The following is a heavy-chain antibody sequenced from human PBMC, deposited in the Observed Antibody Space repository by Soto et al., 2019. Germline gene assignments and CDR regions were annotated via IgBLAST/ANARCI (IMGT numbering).Heavy chain of an antibody. Sequence: QVQLQESGPGLVKPSETLSLTCTVSGASISNYYWSWIRQSPGKGLEWIGYIYQSGSTNYNPSLKSRGSISEDTSNNHFALKLRSVTAADTALYYCARHWASVSDSGSYTFDIWGQGTMVTVSS. CDR3: ARHWASVSDSGSYTFDI. D-gene: IGHD3-10*01. CDR1: GASISNYY. CDR2: IYQSGST. J-gene: IGHJ3*02. V-gene: IGHV4-59*08.